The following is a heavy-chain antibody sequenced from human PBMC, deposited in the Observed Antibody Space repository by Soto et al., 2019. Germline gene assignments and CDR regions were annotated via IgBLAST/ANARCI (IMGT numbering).Heavy chain of an antibody. J-gene: IGHJ3*02. V-gene: IGHV3-74*02. CDR2: IEGDGSST. CDR1: GFTFSSYW. Sequence: EVQLVESGGNLVQAGGSLRLSCAASGFTFSSYWMHWVRQAPGKGLVWVSRIEGDGSSTTYADSVKGRFTISSDNAKNTLYLQMNSLRAEDTAVYYCARADGYNRDGAFDIWGQGTVVTVSS. CDR3: ARADGYNRDGAFDI. D-gene: IGHD5-12*01.